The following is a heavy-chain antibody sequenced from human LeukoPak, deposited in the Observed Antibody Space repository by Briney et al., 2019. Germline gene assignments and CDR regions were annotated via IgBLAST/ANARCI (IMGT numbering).Heavy chain of an antibody. CDR3: ARHPELYFFDY. J-gene: IGHJ4*02. V-gene: IGHV4-59*08. CDR1: GASISSYY. Sequence: SETLSLTCTVSGASISSYYWSWIRQPPGKGLEWIGYISYSGSTNYNPSLKSRVTISADTSKNQVSLTLSSVTAADAAVYYCARHPELYFFDYWGQGTLVTVSS. CDR2: ISYSGST. D-gene: IGHD3-10*01.